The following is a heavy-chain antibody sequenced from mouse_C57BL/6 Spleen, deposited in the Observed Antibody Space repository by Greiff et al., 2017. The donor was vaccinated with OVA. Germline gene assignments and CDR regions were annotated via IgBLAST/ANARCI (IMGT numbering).Heavy chain of an antibody. Sequence: EVQLVESGGGLVKPGGSLKLSCAASGFTFSSSAMSWVRQTPEKRLEWVATISDGGSYTYFPDNVKGRFTISRDNAKNNLYLQMSHLKSEDTAMYYCARGNYGNSFDYWGQGTTLTVSS. D-gene: IGHD2-1*01. CDR2: ISDGGSYT. V-gene: IGHV5-4*01. J-gene: IGHJ2*01. CDR1: GFTFSSSA. CDR3: ARGNYGNSFDY.